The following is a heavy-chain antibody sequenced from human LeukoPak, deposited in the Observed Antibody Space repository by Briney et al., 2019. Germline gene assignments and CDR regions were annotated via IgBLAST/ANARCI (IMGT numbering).Heavy chain of an antibody. D-gene: IGHD4-11*01. CDR3: ARHLRLYNNYGHYYFYYMDV. Sequence: SETLSLTCTVSGGSISSGDYYWSWIRQPPGKGLEWIGYIYYSGSTYYNPSLKSRVTISVDTSKNQFSLKLSSVTAADTAVYYCARHLRLYNNYGHYYFYYMDVWGKGTKVTVSS. V-gene: IGHV4-30-4*08. CDR1: GGSISSGDYY. CDR2: IYYSGST. J-gene: IGHJ6*03.